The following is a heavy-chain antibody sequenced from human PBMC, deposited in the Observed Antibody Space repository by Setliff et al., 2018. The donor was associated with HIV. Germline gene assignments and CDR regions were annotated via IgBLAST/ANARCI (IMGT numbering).Heavy chain of an antibody. V-gene: IGHV3-7*01. CDR3: ARDKGPNLLDY. CDR2: INQDGGQK. CDR1: GFTFSRYW. D-gene: IGHD2-8*01. Sequence: PGESLRLSCADSGFTFSRYWMSWVRQAPGKGLEWVASINQDGGQKYYVDSVKGRFTISRDNAKNSLYLQMNSLRAEDTAVYYCARDKGPNLLDYWGQGTLVTVSS. J-gene: IGHJ4*02.